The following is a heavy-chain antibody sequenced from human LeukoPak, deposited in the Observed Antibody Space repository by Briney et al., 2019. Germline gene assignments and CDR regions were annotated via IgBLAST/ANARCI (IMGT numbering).Heavy chain of an antibody. CDR3: AKAGLRYFDWLSYFDY. V-gene: IGHV3-23*01. J-gene: IGHJ4*02. CDR2: ISGSGGST. CDR1: GFIFNNYA. Sequence: GGSLRLSCAASGFIFNNYAMSWVRQAPGKGLEWVSGISGSGGSTYYADSVKGRFTISRDNSKNTLYLQMNSLRAEDTAVYYCAKAGLRYFDWLSYFDYWGQGTLVTVSS. D-gene: IGHD3-9*01.